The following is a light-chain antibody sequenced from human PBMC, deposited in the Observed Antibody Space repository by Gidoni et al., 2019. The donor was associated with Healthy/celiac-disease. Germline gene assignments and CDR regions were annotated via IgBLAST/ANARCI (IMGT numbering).Light chain of an antibody. CDR3: QQYGSSLPVT. V-gene: IGKV3-20*01. CDR1: QSVSSSY. Sequence: VLTQSPGTLSLSPGERATLSCRASQSVSSSYLAWYQQKPGQAPRLLIYGASSRATGIPDRFSGSGSGTDFTLTISRLEPEDFAVYYCQQYGSSLPVTFGQGTRLEIK. J-gene: IGKJ5*01. CDR2: GAS.